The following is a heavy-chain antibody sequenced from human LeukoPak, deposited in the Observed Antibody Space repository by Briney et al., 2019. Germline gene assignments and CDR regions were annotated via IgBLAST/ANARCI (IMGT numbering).Heavy chain of an antibody. CDR1: GFTFSSYG. CDR3: AKPTLDYHKRGYESFDY. CDR2: IWYDGSNK. J-gene: IGHJ4*02. Sequence: PGRSLRLSCAASGFTFSSYGVHGVRQAPGKGLEGVAVIWYDGSNKYYADSVKGRFTISRDNSKNTLYLQMNSLRAEDTAVYYCAKPTLDYHKRGYESFDYWGQGTLVTVSS. D-gene: IGHD4-11*01. V-gene: IGHV3-33*06.